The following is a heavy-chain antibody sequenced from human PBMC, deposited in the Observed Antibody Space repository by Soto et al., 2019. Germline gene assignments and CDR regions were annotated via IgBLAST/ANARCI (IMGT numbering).Heavy chain of an antibody. V-gene: IGHV3-21*01. CDR1: GFTFSSYS. D-gene: IGHD3-22*01. J-gene: IGHJ4*02. CDR2: ITSSSSDI. Sequence: EVQLVESGGGLVKPGGSLRLSCAASGFTFSSYSMNWVRQAPGKGLEWVSSITSSSSDIYYADSVKGRFTISRDNAKNSLYLQMNSLRAEDTSVYYCARAPYYYDSRGYWAYWGQGTLVTVSS. CDR3: ARAPYYYDSRGYWAY.